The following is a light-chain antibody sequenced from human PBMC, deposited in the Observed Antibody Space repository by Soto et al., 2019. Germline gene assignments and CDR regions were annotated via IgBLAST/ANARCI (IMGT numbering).Light chain of an antibody. CDR3: QQYSSVPV. CDR1: QGIRNF. CDR2: AAS. Sequence: DIQMTQSPPSLSASVGDRVTITCRASQGIRNFVAWYQQKPGKAPKLLIYAASTLQAGLPSRFSGSASGTYFTITINSLQPEDVATYSCQQYSSVPVFGPGTKVEIK. J-gene: IGKJ3*01. V-gene: IGKV1-27*01.